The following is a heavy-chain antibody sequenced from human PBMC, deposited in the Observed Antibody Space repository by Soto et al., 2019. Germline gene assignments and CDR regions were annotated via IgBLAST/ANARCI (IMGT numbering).Heavy chain of an antibody. V-gene: IGHV1-3*01. CDR2: SQAASFST. D-gene: IGHD1-26*01. CDR1: GDTFTTYA. CDR3: VTGSYSGISYYGGSDV. J-gene: IGHJ6*01. Sequence: QVQLVQSGAEVKKPGASVQVSCKASGDTFTTYAFHWFRQAPGHGLEGRGWSQAASFSTRSSQTLKGRLTNTRDTSASTVYMELRSLRAEDTAVYYCVTGSYSGISYYGGSDVWGQGTTVSVPS.